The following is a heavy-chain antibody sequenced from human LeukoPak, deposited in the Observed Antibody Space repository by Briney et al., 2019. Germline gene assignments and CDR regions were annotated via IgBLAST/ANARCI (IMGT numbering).Heavy chain of an antibody. CDR1: GFTFDDYA. V-gene: IGHV3-9*01. D-gene: IGHD4-17*01. CDR3: AKDFTSRPMVTRGFDP. J-gene: IGHJ5*02. Sequence: GGSLRLSCAASGFTFDDYAMHWVRQAPGKGLEWVSGISWDNDRIDYADSVKGRFTISRDNAKNSLYLQMNRLRAEDTAFYYCAKDFTSRPMVTRGFDPWGQGTLVTVSS. CDR2: ISWDNDRI.